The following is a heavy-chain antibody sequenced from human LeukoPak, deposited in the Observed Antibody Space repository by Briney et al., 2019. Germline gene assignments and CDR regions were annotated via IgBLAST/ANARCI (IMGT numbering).Heavy chain of an antibody. Sequence: SGGSLRLSCAASGFTVGTHFVSWVRQAPGRGLEWVSIIFSGGSTYYADSVKGRFTISRDNSSNTAYLQMNSLRAEDTAVYYCARGDFDHWGQGTLVTVSS. J-gene: IGHJ4*02. CDR2: IFSGGST. CDR1: GFTVGTHF. CDR3: ARGDFDH. V-gene: IGHV3-66*01.